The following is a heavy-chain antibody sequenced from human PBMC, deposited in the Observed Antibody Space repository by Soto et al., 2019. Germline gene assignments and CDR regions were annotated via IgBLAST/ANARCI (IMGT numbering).Heavy chain of an antibody. CDR1: GFTFSSYA. Sequence: GGSLRLSCAASGFTFSSYAMSWVRQAPGKGLEWVSAISGSGGSTYYADSVKGRFTISRDNSKNTLYLQMNSLRAEDTAVYYCAKDRSGSYYSPVFDYWGLGTMDPVSS. V-gene: IGHV3-23*01. D-gene: IGHD1-26*01. J-gene: IGHJ4*02. CDR2: ISGSGGST. CDR3: AKDRSGSYYSPVFDY.